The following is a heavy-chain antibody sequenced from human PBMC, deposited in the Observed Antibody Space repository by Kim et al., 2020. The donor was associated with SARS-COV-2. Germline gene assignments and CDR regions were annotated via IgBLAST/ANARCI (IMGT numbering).Heavy chain of an antibody. J-gene: IGHJ5*02. V-gene: IGHV3-9*01. CDR2: ISWNSDSI. CDR3: AKDGGYSGYHRGMNWFDP. D-gene: IGHD5-12*01. CDR1: GFTFDDYA. Sequence: GGSLRLSCAASGFTFDDYAMHWVRQAPGKGLEWVSGISWNSDSINYADSVKGRFTISRDNAKNSLYLQMNSLRAEDTALYYCAKDGGYSGYHRGMNWFDPWGHGTLVTVSS.